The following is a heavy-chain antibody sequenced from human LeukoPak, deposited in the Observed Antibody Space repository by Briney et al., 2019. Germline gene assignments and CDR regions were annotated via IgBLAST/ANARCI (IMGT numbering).Heavy chain of an antibody. J-gene: IGHJ4*02. D-gene: IGHD6-6*01. CDR3: AREGQLVQFDY. CDR2: IYYGGNT. CDR1: GGSFSGYY. V-gene: IGHV4-34*01. Sequence: PSETLSLTCAVYGGSFSGYYWIWIRQTPEKGLEWSGSIYYGGNTFYNPSLKSRVNISVVTSKNQFSLKLHSVTAADTAVYYCAREGQLVQFDYWGQGTLVTVSS.